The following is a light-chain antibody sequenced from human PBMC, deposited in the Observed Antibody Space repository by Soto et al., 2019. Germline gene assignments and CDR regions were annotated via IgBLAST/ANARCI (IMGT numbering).Light chain of an antibody. CDR1: QSVSSN. J-gene: IGKJ1*01. CDR3: HQYSNSLGP. Sequence: EIVMTQSPATLSVSPGERATLSCRASQSVSSNLAWYQQKPGQAPRLLIYGASTRATGIPARFSGSGSGTEFTLTISSLQSEDFAVYYCHQYSNSLGPFGQGTKVDIK. V-gene: IGKV3-15*01. CDR2: GAS.